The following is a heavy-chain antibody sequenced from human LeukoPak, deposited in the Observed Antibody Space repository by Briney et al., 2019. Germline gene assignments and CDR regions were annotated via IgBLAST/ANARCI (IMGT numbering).Heavy chain of an antibody. D-gene: IGHD4-17*01. Sequence: ASVKVSCKASGYTFTSYGISWVRQAPGQGLEWMGWISAYNSNTNYAQKLQGRVTMTTDTYTSTAYMELRSLRSDDTAVYYCARRGGKNYGDYVLYYYYMDVWGKGTTVTVSS. J-gene: IGHJ6*03. CDR2: ISAYNSNT. CDR1: GYTFTSYG. V-gene: IGHV1-18*01. CDR3: ARRGGKNYGDYVLYYYYMDV.